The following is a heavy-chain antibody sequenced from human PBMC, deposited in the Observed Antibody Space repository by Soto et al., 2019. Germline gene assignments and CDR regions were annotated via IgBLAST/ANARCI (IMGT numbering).Heavy chain of an antibody. CDR2: INSDGSYA. V-gene: IGHV3-74*01. D-gene: IGHD1-26*01. CDR3: AREDMGIVGSIQSS. J-gene: IGHJ5*02. Sequence: GGSLRLSCAASGFTFSSYWMHWVRQAPGKGLVWVSRINSDGSYADYADSVKGRFTISRDNAKNTLYLQMNSPRAEDTAVYYCAREDMGIVGSIQSSWGQGTLVTVSS. CDR1: GFTFSSYW.